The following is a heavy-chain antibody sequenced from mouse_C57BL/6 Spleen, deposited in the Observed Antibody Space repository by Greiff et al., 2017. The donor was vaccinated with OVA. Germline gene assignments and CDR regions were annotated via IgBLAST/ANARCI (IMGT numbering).Heavy chain of an antibody. CDR2: ISSGGDYI. J-gene: IGHJ4*01. V-gene: IGHV5-9-1*02. D-gene: IGHD2-3*01. Sequence: EVKVVESGEGLVKPGGSLKLSCAASGFTFSSYAMSWVRQTPEKRLEWVAYISSGGDYIYYADTVKGRFTISRDNARNTLYLQMSSLKSEDTAMYYCTREQIYDGYYGAMDYWGQGTSVTVSS. CDR3: TREQIYDGYYGAMDY. CDR1: GFTFSSYA.